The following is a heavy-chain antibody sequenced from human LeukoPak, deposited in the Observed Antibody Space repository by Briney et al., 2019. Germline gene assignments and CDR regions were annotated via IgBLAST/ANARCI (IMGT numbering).Heavy chain of an antibody. CDR2: ISGSGGST. CDR3: AKETAYSSGWDYFDY. J-gene: IGHJ4*02. CDR1: GFTFSSYA. V-gene: IGHV3-23*01. Sequence: GGSLRLSCAASGFTFSSYAMSWVRQAPGKGLEWVSAISGSGGSTHYADSVKGRFTISRDNSKNTLYLQMNSLRAEDTAVYYCAKETAYSSGWDYFDYWGQGTLVTVSS. D-gene: IGHD6-19*01.